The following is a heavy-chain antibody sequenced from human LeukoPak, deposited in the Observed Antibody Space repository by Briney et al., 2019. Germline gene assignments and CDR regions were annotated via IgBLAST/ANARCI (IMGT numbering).Heavy chain of an antibody. V-gene: IGHV6-1*01. J-gene: IGHJ4*02. CDR3: ARGRVYQDTAMVTVGGAGVRRFDY. CDR2: TYYRSKWYN. D-gene: IGHD5-18*01. CDR1: GDSVSSNSAA. Sequence: SQTLSLTCAISGDSVSSNSAAWNWIRQSPSRGLEWLGRTYYRSKWYNDYAVSVKSRITINSDTSKNQFSLKLSSVTAADTAVYYCARGRVYQDTAMVTVGGAGVRRFDYWGQGTLVTVSS.